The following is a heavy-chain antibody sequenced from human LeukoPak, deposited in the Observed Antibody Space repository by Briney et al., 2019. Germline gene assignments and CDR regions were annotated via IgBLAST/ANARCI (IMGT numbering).Heavy chain of an antibody. Sequence: GGSLRLSCAASEFTFSSYGMSWVRQAPGKGLEWVSAISGSGGSTYYADSVKGRFTISRDNSKNTLYLQMNSLRAEDTAVYYCAKDYCSGGSCYWYMDVWGKGTTVTISS. CDR1: EFTFSSYG. CDR3: AKDYCSGGSCYWYMDV. CDR2: ISGSGGST. D-gene: IGHD2-15*01. V-gene: IGHV3-23*01. J-gene: IGHJ6*03.